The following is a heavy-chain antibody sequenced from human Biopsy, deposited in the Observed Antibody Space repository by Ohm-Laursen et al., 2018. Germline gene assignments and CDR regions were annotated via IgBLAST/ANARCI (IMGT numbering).Heavy chain of an antibody. Sequence: ASVKVSCKASGYTFTSYGISWVRQAPGQGLEWMGWVSPYNGDTDYAQKLQGRVTMTTDTSTSTAYMDLRSLRSDDTAVYYCARDRWPHVTLLGLVVFDFWGQGTLVIVSS. D-gene: IGHD3-3*01. CDR2: VSPYNGDT. V-gene: IGHV1-18*01. CDR3: ARDRWPHVTLLGLVVFDF. CDR1: GYTFTSYG. J-gene: IGHJ4*02.